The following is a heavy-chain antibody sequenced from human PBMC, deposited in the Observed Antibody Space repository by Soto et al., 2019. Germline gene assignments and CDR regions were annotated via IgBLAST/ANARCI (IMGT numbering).Heavy chain of an antibody. D-gene: IGHD1-26*01. J-gene: IGHJ3*02. CDR2: IYPGDSDT. Sequence: PGESLKISCKGSGYSFTSYLIGWVRQMPGKGLEWMGIIYPGDSDTRYSPSFQGQVTISADKSISTAYLQWSSLKASDTAMYYCAGTSKELLSAFDIWGQGTMVTVSS. CDR3: AGTSKELLSAFDI. V-gene: IGHV5-51*01. CDR1: GYSFTSYL.